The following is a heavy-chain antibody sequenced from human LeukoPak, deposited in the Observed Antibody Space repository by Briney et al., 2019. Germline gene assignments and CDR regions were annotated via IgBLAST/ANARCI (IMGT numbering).Heavy chain of an antibody. CDR1: GITFNTYW. CDR3: TTFYTRLTDY. J-gene: IGHJ4*02. V-gene: IGHV3-7*05. Sequence: GGSLRLSCAASGITFNTYWLSWVRQAPGKGLEWLATINQDGGEKYYVDSVKGRFTISRDNAKNSLFLQMNSLRAGDTAVYYCTTFYTRLTDYWGQGTLVTVSS. D-gene: IGHD2/OR15-2a*01. CDR2: INQDGGEK.